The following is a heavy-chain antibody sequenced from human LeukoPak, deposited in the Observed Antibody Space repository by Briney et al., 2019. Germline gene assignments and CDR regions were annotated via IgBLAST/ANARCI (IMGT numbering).Heavy chain of an antibody. CDR1: GFTFSSYS. D-gene: IGHD3-10*01. Sequence: GGSLRLSCAASGFTFSSYSMNWVRQAPGKGLEWVSYIGTSSSTIYYADSVKGRFTISRDNSKNTLYLQMNSLRAEDTAVYYCARDLWFGELNDYWGQGTLVTVSS. CDR2: IGTSSSTI. J-gene: IGHJ4*02. V-gene: IGHV3-48*01. CDR3: ARDLWFGELNDY.